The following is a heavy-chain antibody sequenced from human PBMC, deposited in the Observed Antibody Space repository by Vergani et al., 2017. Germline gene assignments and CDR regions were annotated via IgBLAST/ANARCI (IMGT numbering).Heavy chain of an antibody. CDR1: GFTFNNYA. D-gene: IGHD3-16*02. CDR2: ISDSDDNT. CDR3: ARDNYRHPGAVDY. V-gene: IGHV3-23*01. J-gene: IGHJ4*02. Sequence: EVQLLESGGGLVQPGGSLRLSCAVSGFTFNNYAMNWVRQAPGKGLEWVSSISDSDDNTYYADSVKGRFTIARHISKKTLYLHRNSLRAEDTAVYYCARDNYRHPGAVDYWGQGTLVTVSS.